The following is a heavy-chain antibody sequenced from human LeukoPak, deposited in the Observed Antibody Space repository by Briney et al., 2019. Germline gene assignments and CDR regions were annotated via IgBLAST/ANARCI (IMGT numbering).Heavy chain of an antibody. CDR2: IYPGDSDT. V-gene: IGHV5-51*01. CDR1: GYSFTSYW. D-gene: IGHD5-12*01. J-gene: IGHJ5*02. CDR3: AGIVATIRGYNWFDP. Sequence: GESLKISCKGSGYSFTSYWIGWVRQMPGKGLEWMGIIYPGDSDTRYSPSFQGQVTISAGKSISTAYLQWSSLKASDTAMYYCAGIVATIRGYNWFDPWGQGTLVTVSS.